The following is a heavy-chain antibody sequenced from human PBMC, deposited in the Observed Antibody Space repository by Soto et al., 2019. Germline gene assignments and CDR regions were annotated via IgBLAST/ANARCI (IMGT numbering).Heavy chain of an antibody. CDR2: IIPIFGTA. V-gene: IGHV1-69*13. Sequence: SVKVSCKASGGTFSSYAISWVRQAPGQGLEWMGGIIPIFGTANYAQKFQGRVTITADESTSTAYMELSSLRSEDTAVYYCARRKYCSSTSCPSHAFDIWGQGTMVTVSS. CDR3: ARRKYCSSTSCPSHAFDI. J-gene: IGHJ3*02. CDR1: GGTFSSYA. D-gene: IGHD2-2*01.